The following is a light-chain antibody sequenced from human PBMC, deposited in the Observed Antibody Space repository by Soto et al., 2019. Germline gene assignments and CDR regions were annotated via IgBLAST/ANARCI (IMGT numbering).Light chain of an antibody. Sequence: EFVLTQSPGTLSLSPGERATLSCRASQSLTNSFIAWYQQKPGQAPRLLIYDTSSRASGIPDRFSGSGSGTDFTLTISSLEPEDFAVYYCQQRSNWPITFGQGTRL. CDR1: QSLTNSF. CDR2: DTS. V-gene: IGKV3D-20*02. J-gene: IGKJ5*01. CDR3: QQRSNWPIT.